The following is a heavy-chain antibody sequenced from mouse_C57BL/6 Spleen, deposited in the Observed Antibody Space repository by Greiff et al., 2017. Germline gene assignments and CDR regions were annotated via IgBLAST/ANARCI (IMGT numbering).Heavy chain of an antibody. CDR3: AREASHGGFAY. J-gene: IGHJ3*01. V-gene: IGHV5-4*01. CDR1: GFTFSSYA. D-gene: IGHD6-1*01. CDR2: ISDGGSYT. Sequence: EVKLQESGGGLVKPGGSLKLSCAASGFTFSSYAMSWVRQTPEKRLEWVATISDGGSYTYYPDNVKGRFTISRDNAKNNLYLQMSHLKSEDTAMYYCAREASHGGFAYWGQGTLVTVSA.